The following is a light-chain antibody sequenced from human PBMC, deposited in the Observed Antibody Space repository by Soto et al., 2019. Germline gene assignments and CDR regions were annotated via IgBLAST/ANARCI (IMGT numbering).Light chain of an antibody. CDR3: QQSTGIPYT. V-gene: IGKV1-5*03. CDR1: QSISSW. J-gene: IGKJ2*01. Sequence: DIQMTQSPSTLSASVGDRVTITCRASQSISSWLAWYQQKPGKAPKLLIYKASSLESGVPSRFSGSGSGTEFTLTISSLQPDDFATYYCQQSTGIPYTFGQGSKLEIK. CDR2: KAS.